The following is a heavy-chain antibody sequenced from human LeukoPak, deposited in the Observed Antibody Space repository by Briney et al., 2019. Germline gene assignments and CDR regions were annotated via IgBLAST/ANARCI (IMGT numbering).Heavy chain of an antibody. J-gene: IGHJ4*02. V-gene: IGHV4-59*08. CDR2: IYYSGST. D-gene: IGHD5-18*01. Sequence: PSETLSLTCTVSGGSISSYYWSWIRQPPGKGLEWIGYIYYSGSTNYNPSLKSRATISVDTSKNQFSLKLSSVTAADTAVYYCARLRIQLWRFDYWGPGTLVTVSS. CDR3: ARLRIQLWRFDY. CDR1: GGSISSYY.